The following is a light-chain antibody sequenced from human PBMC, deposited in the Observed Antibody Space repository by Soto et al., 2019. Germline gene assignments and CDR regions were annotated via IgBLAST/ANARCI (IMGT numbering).Light chain of an antibody. J-gene: IGKJ5*01. CDR1: QSVGGH. CDR2: DAS. Sequence: EIVLTQSPATLSLSPGERATLSFRASQSVGGHLAWYQQKPGQAPRLLIYDASDRATGIPARFSGSGSETDFTLTISSLEPEDFAVYYCQQRNNWPPSITFGQGTRLEIK. V-gene: IGKV3-11*01. CDR3: QQRNNWPPSIT.